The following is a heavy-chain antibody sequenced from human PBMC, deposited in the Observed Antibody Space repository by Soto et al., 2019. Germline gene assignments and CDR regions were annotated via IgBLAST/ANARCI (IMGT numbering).Heavy chain of an antibody. J-gene: IGHJ6*03. Sequence: SETLSLTCTVSGGSISSYYWSWIRQPPGKGLKWIGYIYYSGSTNYNPSLKSRVTISVDTSKNQFSLKLSSVTAADTAVYYCARVSSLRQLWERHYYMDVWGKGTTVTVSS. V-gene: IGHV4-59*01. CDR3: ARVSSLRQLWERHYYMDV. D-gene: IGHD1-26*01. CDR1: GGSISSYY. CDR2: IYYSGST.